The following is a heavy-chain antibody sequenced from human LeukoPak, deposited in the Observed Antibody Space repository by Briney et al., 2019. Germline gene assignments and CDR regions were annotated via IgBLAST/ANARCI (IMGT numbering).Heavy chain of an antibody. Sequence: GASVKVSCKASGGTFSSYTISWVRQAPGQGLEWMGRIIPILGIANYAQKFQGRVTITADKSTSTAYMELSSLRSEDTAVYYCARDMGITAAAAAFDYWGQGTLVTVSS. V-gene: IGHV1-69*04. CDR1: GGTFSSYT. CDR3: ARDMGITAAAAAFDY. D-gene: IGHD6-13*01. J-gene: IGHJ4*02. CDR2: IIPILGIA.